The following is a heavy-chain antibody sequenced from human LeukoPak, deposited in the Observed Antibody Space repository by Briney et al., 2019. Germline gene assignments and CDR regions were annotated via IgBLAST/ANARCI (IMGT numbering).Heavy chain of an antibody. Sequence: GRSLRLSCAASGFTFSSYAMHWVRQAPGRGLEWVAVISYDGSNKYYADSVKGRFTISRDNSKNTLYLQMNSLRAEDTAVYYCARGYDIDYWGQGTLVTVSS. V-gene: IGHV3-30-3*01. J-gene: IGHJ4*02. CDR2: ISYDGSNK. D-gene: IGHD5-18*01. CDR3: ARGYDIDY. CDR1: GFTFSSYA.